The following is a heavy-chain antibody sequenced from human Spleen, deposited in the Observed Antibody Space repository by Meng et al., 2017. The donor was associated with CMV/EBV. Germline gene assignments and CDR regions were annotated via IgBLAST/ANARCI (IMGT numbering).Heavy chain of an antibody. CDR3: AKDRAGGRSYGMDV. D-gene: IGHD1-26*01. Sequence: GESLKISCVGSGFIFSSHSVNWVRQAPGKGLEWVSVISGSGGSTYYADAVKGRFTISRDNSKNTLYLQMNSLRADDTAVYYCAKDRAGGRSYGMDVWGQGTTVTVSS. CDR2: ISGSGGST. J-gene: IGHJ6*02. CDR1: GFIFSSHS. V-gene: IGHV3-23*01.